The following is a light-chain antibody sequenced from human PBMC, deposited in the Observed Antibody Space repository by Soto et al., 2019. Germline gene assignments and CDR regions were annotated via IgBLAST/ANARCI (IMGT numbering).Light chain of an antibody. Sequence: IQLTQSPSSLSASVGDRVTGTCLAGQGIGTYLVWYQQKSGKAPTVLIYASSTLQTGVPSRFSGSGSGTDFSLTISSLHPEDVATYYCQQVDSYPRTFGQGTKVDIK. CDR2: ASS. CDR1: QGIGTY. CDR3: QQVDSYPRT. V-gene: IGKV1-9*01. J-gene: IGKJ1*01.